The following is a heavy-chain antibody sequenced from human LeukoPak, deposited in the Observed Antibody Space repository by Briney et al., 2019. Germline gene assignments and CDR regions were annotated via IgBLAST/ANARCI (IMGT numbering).Heavy chain of an antibody. Sequence: PGGSLRLSCAASGFTVSSNYMSWVRQAPGKGLEWVSVIYSGGSTYYADSVKGRFTISRDNSKNTLYLQMNSLRAEDTAVYYCARDRYSSSWLVVGDAFDIWGQGAMVTVSS. CDR3: ARDRYSSSWLVVGDAFDI. V-gene: IGHV3-53*01. CDR1: GFTVSSNY. D-gene: IGHD6-13*01. CDR2: IYSGGST. J-gene: IGHJ3*02.